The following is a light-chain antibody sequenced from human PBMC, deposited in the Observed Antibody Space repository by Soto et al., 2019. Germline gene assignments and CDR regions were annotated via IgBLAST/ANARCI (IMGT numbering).Light chain of an antibody. CDR1: SSDVGGYNY. Sequence: QSVLTHPRSVSGSPGQSVTISCTGTSSDVGGYNYVSWYQQHPGKAPKLMIYDVSKRPSGVPDRFSGSKSGNTASLTISGLQAEDEADYYCCSYAGSDVVFGGGTKLTVL. V-gene: IGLV2-11*01. CDR3: CSYAGSDVV. J-gene: IGLJ2*01. CDR2: DVS.